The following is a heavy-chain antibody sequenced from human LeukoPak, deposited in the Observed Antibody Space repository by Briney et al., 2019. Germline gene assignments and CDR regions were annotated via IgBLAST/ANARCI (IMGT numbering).Heavy chain of an antibody. D-gene: IGHD1-7*01. Sequence: PPECLSLTCTDPGGSISSYYRSCIRQPPGGGLEWVGYIFYSGSTNYNTSLKSRATISAAPSKNQFSLKLSSVTAADTAVYYCARGVTYNWNSRKRGNYYYMDVWGKGTTVTVSS. V-gene: IGHV4-59*01. J-gene: IGHJ6*03. CDR1: GGSISSYY. CDR3: ARGVTYNWNSRKRGNYYYMDV. CDR2: IFYSGST.